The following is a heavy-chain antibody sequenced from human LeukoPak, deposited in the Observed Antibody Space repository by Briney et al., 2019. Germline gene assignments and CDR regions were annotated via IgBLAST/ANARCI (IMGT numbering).Heavy chain of an antibody. V-gene: IGHV3-48*01. CDR1: GFTFSSYS. Sequence: PGGSLRLSCAASGFTFSSYSMNWVRQAPGKGLEWVSYISSSSSTIYYADSVKGRFTISRDNAKNSLYLQMNSLRAEDTAVYYCATGYSGYGVNWFDPWGQGTLVTVSS. CDR2: ISSSSSTI. J-gene: IGHJ5*02. CDR3: ATGYSGYGVNWFDP. D-gene: IGHD5-12*01.